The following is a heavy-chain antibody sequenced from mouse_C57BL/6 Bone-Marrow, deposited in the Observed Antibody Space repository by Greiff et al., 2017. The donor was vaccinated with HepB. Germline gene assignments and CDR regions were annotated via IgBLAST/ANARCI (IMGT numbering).Heavy chain of an antibody. Sequence: EVKLVESGGGLVQPGGSRKLSCSPSGFTFSSFGMHWVRQVPEKGLEWVAYISSDSTTVYYAVTVKGLFIISRDNPKNTLFLQMTSLRSEDSAMYYCARLGVSSYFDYWGQGTTLTVSS. J-gene: IGHJ2*01. CDR1: GFTFSSFG. CDR2: ISSDSTTV. V-gene: IGHV5-17*02. CDR3: ARLGVSSYFDY.